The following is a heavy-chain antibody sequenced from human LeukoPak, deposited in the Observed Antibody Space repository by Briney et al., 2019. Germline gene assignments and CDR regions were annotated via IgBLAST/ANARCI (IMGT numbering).Heavy chain of an antibody. V-gene: IGHV3-23*01. CDR3: AKDRRDSGSYVDAFDI. CDR2: ISGSGGST. D-gene: IGHD1-26*01. J-gene: IGHJ3*02. Sequence: GGSLRLSCAASGFTFSSYAMSWVRQAPGKGLEWVSAISGSGGSTYYADSVKGRFTISRDNSKNTLYLQMNSLRAEDTAVYYCAKDRRDSGSYVDAFDIWGQGTMVTVSS. CDR1: GFTFSSYA.